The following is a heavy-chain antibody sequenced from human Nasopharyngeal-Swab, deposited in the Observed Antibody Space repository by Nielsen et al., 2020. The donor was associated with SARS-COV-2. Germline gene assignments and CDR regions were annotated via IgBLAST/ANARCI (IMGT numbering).Heavy chain of an antibody. V-gene: IGHV4-59*13. CDR3: ARVRGYCTNGVCYTDYYYGMDV. CDR1: GGSISSYY. CDR2: IYYSGST. Sequence: SETLSLTCTVSGGSISSYYWSWIRQPPGKGLEWIGYIYYSGSTNYHPSLKSRVTISVDTSKNQFSLKLSSVTAAGTAVYYCARVRGYCTNGVCYTDYYYGMDVWGQGTTVTVSS. J-gene: IGHJ6*02. D-gene: IGHD2-8*01.